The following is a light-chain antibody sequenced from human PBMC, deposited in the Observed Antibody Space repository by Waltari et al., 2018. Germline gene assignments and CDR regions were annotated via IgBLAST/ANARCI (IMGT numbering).Light chain of an antibody. CDR1: SSDIGRYNY. CDR2: EVS. J-gene: IGLJ2*01. V-gene: IGLV2-14*01. CDR3: SSYTNSGNVV. Sequence: QSALTQPASVSGSTGQAITISCTGTSSDIGRYNYVSWYQQHPGKAPKLVISEVSNRPSGVSNRFSGSKSGNTASLTISGLQAEDGAHYYCSSYTNSGNVVFGGGTKLTVL.